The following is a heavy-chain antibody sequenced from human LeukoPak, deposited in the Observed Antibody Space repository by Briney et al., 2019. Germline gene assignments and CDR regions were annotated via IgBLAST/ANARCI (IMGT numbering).Heavy chain of an antibody. CDR2: IHHSGST. V-gene: IGHV4-4*02. CDR1: GGSISSSHW. D-gene: IGHD6-19*01. CDR3: ASKLTAVAGYFDC. Sequence: KPSETLSLTCAVSGGSISSSHWWSWVRQPPGKGLEWIGEIHHSGSTNYNPSLKSRVTISVDKFKNQFSLKLSSVTAADTAVYYCASKLTAVAGYFDCWGQGTLVTVSS. J-gene: IGHJ4*02.